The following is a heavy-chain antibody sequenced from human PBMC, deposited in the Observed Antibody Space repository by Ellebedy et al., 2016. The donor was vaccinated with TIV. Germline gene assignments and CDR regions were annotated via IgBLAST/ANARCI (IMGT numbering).Heavy chain of an antibody. CDR2: ISYDGSNK. Sequence: GESLKISXAASGFTFSSYAMHWVRQAPGKGLEWVAVISYDGSNKYYADSVKGRFTISRDNSKNTLYLQMNSLRAEDTAVYYCARDYSSSWKGADYWGQGTLVTVSS. J-gene: IGHJ4*02. CDR1: GFTFSSYA. V-gene: IGHV3-30-3*01. D-gene: IGHD6-13*01. CDR3: ARDYSSSWKGADY.